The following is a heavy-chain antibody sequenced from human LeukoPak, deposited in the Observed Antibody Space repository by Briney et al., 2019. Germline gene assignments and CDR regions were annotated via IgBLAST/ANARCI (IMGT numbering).Heavy chain of an antibody. Sequence: ASVKVSCKASGYTFTGYYMHWVLQAPGQGLEWMGWINPNSGGTNYAQKFQGRVTMTRDTSISTAYMELSRLRSDDTAVYYCARGRTARPFYYYMDVWGKGTTVTVSS. CDR3: ARGRTARPFYYYMDV. CDR2: INPNSGGT. V-gene: IGHV1-2*02. CDR1: GYTFTGYY. D-gene: IGHD6-6*01. J-gene: IGHJ6*03.